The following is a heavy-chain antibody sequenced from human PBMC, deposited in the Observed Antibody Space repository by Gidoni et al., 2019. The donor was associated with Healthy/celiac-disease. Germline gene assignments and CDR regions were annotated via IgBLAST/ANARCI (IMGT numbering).Heavy chain of an antibody. CDR1: GYPFTSYG. Sequence: QVQLAQSGAEVKKPGASVKVSCQASGYPFTSYGRSWVRQAPGQGLEWMGWISAYNDNTNNAQKLKGRVTMTTDTSTSTAYMELRSLRADDTAVYYCARDENLLWFGHFDYWGQGTLVTVSS. CDR2: ISAYNDNT. CDR3: ARDENLLWFGHFDY. J-gene: IGHJ4*02. V-gene: IGHV1-18*01. D-gene: IGHD3-10*01.